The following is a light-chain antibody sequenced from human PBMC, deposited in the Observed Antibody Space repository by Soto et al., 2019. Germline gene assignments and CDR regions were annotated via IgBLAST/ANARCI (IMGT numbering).Light chain of an antibody. CDR3: QQYNTYPWT. V-gene: IGKV1-5*03. J-gene: IGKJ1*01. Sequence: DIQMTQSPSTLSASVGDRVTITCRASQSISSWLAWYQQKPGKAPKLLIYKASGLESGVPSRFSGSGSGTEFTLTIRSLQPADFATYYCQQYNTYPWTFGQGTKVDI. CDR1: QSISSW. CDR2: KAS.